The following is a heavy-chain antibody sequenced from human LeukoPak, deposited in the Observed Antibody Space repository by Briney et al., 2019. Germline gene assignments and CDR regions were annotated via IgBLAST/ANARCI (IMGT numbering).Heavy chain of an antibody. Sequence: GGSLRLSCAASGFTFSSYTMNWVRQAPGKGLEWVSYITSSSSGIYYSDSVKGRFTISRDNAKDSLYLQMNSLRDEDTAVYYCARGRGCSGGSCYNDYWGQGTLVTVSS. V-gene: IGHV3-48*02. J-gene: IGHJ4*02. CDR1: GFTFSSYT. CDR3: ARGRGCSGGSCYNDY. D-gene: IGHD2-15*01. CDR2: ITSSSSGI.